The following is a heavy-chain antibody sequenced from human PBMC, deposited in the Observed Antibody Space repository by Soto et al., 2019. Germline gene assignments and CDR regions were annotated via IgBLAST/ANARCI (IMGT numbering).Heavy chain of an antibody. D-gene: IGHD2-2*01. CDR3: AKDKEYQLLFLDFQH. J-gene: IGHJ1*01. Sequence: GGSLRLSCAASGFTFDDYAMHWVRQAPGKGLEWVSGISWNSGSIVYADSVKGRFTISRDNAKNSLYLQMNSLRAEDTALYYCAKDKEYQLLFLDFQHWGQGTLVTVSS. CDR2: ISWNSGSI. V-gene: IGHV3-9*01. CDR1: GFTFDDYA.